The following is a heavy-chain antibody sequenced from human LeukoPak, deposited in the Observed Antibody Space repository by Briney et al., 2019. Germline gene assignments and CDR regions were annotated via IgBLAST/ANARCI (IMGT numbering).Heavy chain of an antibody. D-gene: IGHD3-9*01. CDR2: ISAYNGNT. Sequence: ASVKVSCKASGYTFTSYGISWVRQAPGQGLEWMGWISAYNGNTNYAQNLQGRVTTTTDTSTTTAYMELRSLRSDDTAVYYCARDLKYNILTGYRSSFGFDPWGQGTLVTVSS. V-gene: IGHV1-18*01. CDR3: ARDLKYNILTGYRSSFGFDP. J-gene: IGHJ5*02. CDR1: GYTFTSYG.